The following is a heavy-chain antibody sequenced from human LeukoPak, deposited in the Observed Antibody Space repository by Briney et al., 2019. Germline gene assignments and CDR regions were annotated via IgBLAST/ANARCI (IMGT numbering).Heavy chain of an antibody. CDR3: ARDYATMVRGVIAAFDI. D-gene: IGHD3-10*01. CDR1: GFRFDDYG. Sequence: GGSLRLSCAASGFRFDDYGMGWVRHVPGKGLEWVSGTNWDGASTGYADSVKGRFTISRDNVKNFLYLQMNSLRAEDTAVYYCARDYATMVRGVIAAFDIWGQGTMVTVSS. V-gene: IGHV3-20*04. CDR2: TNWDGAST. J-gene: IGHJ3*02.